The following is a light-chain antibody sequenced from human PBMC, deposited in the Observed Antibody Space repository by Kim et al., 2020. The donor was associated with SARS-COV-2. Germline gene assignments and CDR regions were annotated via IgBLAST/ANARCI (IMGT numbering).Light chain of an antibody. V-gene: IGKV3-15*01. CDR1: QTVSSN. Sequence: EIVMTQSPVTLSVSPGERATLSCRASQTVSSNLAWYQQKPGQAPRLLIYGASTRATGIPARFSGSGSGTEFTLTISSLQSEDFAVYYCQQYNNCPPLTFGGGTKLDIK. CDR2: GAS. J-gene: IGKJ4*01. CDR3: QQYNNCPPLT.